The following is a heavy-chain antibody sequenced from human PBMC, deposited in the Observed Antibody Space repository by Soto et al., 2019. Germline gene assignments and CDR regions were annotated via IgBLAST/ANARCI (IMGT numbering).Heavy chain of an antibody. CDR3: ARSSPPLSRITMIVVVPGAFDI. D-gene: IGHD3-22*01. CDR2: IIPIFGTA. CDR1: GGTFSSYA. V-gene: IGHV1-69*06. J-gene: IGHJ3*02. Sequence: GASVKVSCKASGGTFSSYAISRVRQAPGQGLEWMGGIIPIFGTANYAQKFQGRVTITADKSTSTAYMELSSLRSEDTAVYYCARSSPPLSRITMIVVVPGAFDIWGQGTMVTVSS.